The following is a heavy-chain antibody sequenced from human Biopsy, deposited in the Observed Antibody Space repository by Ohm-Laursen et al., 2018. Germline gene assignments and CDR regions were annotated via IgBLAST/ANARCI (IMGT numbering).Heavy chain of an antibody. V-gene: IGHV1-18*01. CDR1: GYMFSSYG. Sequence: GASVKVSCKASGYMFSSYGVSWVRLAPGQGPEWMGWISGYNGNTNYPQSLQGRVTLTTDASSSTAYMELRGLRSDDTAVYYCARDRHHAAGSYAGMDVWGQGTTVTVSS. J-gene: IGHJ6*02. D-gene: IGHD3-10*01. CDR2: ISGYNGNT. CDR3: ARDRHHAAGSYAGMDV.